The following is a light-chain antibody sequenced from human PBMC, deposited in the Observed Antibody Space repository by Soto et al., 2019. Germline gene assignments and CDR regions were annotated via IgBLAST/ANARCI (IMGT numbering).Light chain of an antibody. CDR1: QSVSSSY. Sequence: ESVLTQSPGTLSLSPGERATLSCRASQSVSSSYLAWYQQKPGQAPRLLIYGASSRATGIPDRFSGSGSGTDFTLTISRLEPEDFAVYYCQQYDTWWTFGQGTKVDIK. V-gene: IGKV3-20*01. J-gene: IGKJ1*01. CDR3: QQYDTWWT. CDR2: GAS.